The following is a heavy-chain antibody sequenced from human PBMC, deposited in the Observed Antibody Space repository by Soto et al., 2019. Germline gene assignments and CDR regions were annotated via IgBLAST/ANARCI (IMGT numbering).Heavy chain of an antibody. Sequence: GGSLRLSCAASGFTFVPFWRHWVRQAPGKGLVWVSHINSDGSTIVYADSVKGRFTISRDNAKNTLYLQMNSLRVEDTAVYYCARDRGYPDSFDIWGQGTMVTVSS. CDR1: GFTFVPFW. CDR3: ARDRGYPDSFDI. D-gene: IGHD3-10*01. V-gene: IGHV3-74*01. J-gene: IGHJ3*02. CDR2: INSDGSTI.